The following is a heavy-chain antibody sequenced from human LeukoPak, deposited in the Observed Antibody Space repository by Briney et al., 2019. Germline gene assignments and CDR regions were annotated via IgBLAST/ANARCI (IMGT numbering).Heavy chain of an antibody. CDR2: IWYDGSNK. J-gene: IGHJ3*02. V-gene: IGHV3-33*06. Sequence: GRSLRLSCAASGFTFSSYGMHWVRQAPGKGLEWVAVIWYDGSNKYYADSVKGRFTISRDNSKNTLYLQMNSLRAEDTAVYYCAKDRSGGDYDAFDIWGQGTMATVSS. D-gene: IGHD2-21*02. CDR1: GFTFSSYG. CDR3: AKDRSGGDYDAFDI.